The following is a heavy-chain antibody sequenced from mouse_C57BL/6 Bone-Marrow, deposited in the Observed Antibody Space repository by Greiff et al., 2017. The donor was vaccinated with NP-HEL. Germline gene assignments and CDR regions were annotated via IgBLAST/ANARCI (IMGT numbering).Heavy chain of an antibody. D-gene: IGHD1-1*01. CDR1: GYAFSSYW. J-gene: IGHJ1*03. V-gene: IGHV1-80*01. CDR3: ARYYYGSRPYWYFDV. Sequence: QVQLKESGAELVKPGASVKISCKASGYAFSSYWMNWVKQRPGKGLEWIGQIYPGDGDTNYNGKFKGKATLTADKSSSTAYMQLSSLTSEDSAVCFCARYYYGSRPYWYFDVWGTGTTVTVSS. CDR2: IYPGDGDT.